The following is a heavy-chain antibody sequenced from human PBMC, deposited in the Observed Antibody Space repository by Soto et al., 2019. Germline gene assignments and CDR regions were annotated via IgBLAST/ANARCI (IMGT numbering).Heavy chain of an antibody. V-gene: IGHV4-61*01. D-gene: IGHD3-22*01. CDR1: GGSVSSGSYY. CDR2: IYYSGST. Sequence: QVQLQESGPGLVKPSETLSLTCTVSGGSVSSGSYYWSWIRQPPGKGLEWIGYIYYSGSTNYNPPLKSRVTISVDTSKNQFSLKLSSVTAADTAVYYCARVLGGYLSYWGQGTLVTVSS. J-gene: IGHJ4*02. CDR3: ARVLGGYLSY.